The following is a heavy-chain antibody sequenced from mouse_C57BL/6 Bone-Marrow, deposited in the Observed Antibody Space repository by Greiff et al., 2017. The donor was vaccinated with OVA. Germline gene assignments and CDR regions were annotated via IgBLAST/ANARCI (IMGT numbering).Heavy chain of an antibody. CDR1: GCTFTSYW. CDR2: IYPSDSET. J-gene: IGHJ2*01. V-gene: IGHV1-61*01. Sequence: QVQLKQPGAELVRPGSSVKLSCKASGCTFTSYWMDWVKQRPGQGLEWIGNIYPSDSETHYNQKFKDKATLTVDKSSSTAYMQLSSLTSEDSAVYYCARRDGYYFDYWGQGTTLTVSS. D-gene: IGHD2-3*01. CDR3: ARRDGYYFDY.